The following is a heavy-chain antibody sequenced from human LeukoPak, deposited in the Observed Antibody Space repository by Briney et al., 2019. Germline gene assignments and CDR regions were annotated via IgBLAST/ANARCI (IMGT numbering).Heavy chain of an antibody. CDR3: ARDKSLWEQGFDY. Sequence: SETLSLTCTVSGGSISSYYWSWIRQPPGKGLEWIGYIYYSGSTKYNPSLKSRVTISVDTSKNQFSLKLSSVTAADTAVYYCARDKSLWEQGFDYWGQGTLVTVSS. CDR2: IYYSGST. J-gene: IGHJ4*02. V-gene: IGHV4-59*01. CDR1: GGSISSYY. D-gene: IGHD1-26*01.